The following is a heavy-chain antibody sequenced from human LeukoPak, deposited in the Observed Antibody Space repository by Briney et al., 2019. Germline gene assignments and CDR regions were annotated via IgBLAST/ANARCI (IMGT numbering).Heavy chain of an antibody. D-gene: IGHD6-19*01. V-gene: IGHV4-34*01. Sequence: SETLSLTCAVYGGSFSGYYWSWIRQPPGKGLEWIGEISHSGSTNYNPSLKSRVTISVDTSKNQFSLKLSSVTAADTAVYYCARGQDSSGWAYYYYYGMDVWGQGTTVTVSS. CDR1: GGSFSGYY. CDR3: ARGQDSSGWAYYYYYGMDV. CDR2: ISHSGST. J-gene: IGHJ6*02.